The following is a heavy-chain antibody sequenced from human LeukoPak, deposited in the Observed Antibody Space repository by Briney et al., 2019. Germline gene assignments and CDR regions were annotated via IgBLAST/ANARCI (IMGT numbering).Heavy chain of an antibody. D-gene: IGHD2-15*01. V-gene: IGHV1-2*02. Sequence: ASVKVSCKVSGGTFNNYAISWVRQAPGQGLEWMGWINPNSGGTNYAQKFQGRVTMTRDTSVSTAYMELSRLRSDDTAVYYCARGYCSGGSCYPNDYWGQGTLVTVSS. CDR2: INPNSGGT. J-gene: IGHJ4*02. CDR3: ARGYCSGGSCYPNDY. CDR1: GGTFNNYA.